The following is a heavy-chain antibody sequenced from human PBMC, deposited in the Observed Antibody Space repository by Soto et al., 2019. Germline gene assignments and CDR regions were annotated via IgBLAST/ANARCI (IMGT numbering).Heavy chain of an antibody. J-gene: IGHJ4*02. V-gene: IGHV4-4*02. CDR3: ARAFEGRTLIDY. CDR2: IYHSGST. D-gene: IGHD2-2*01. CDR1: GGSISSSNW. Sequence: QVQLQESGAGLVKPSGTLSLTCAVSGGSISSSNWWSWVRQPPGKGLEWIGEIYHSGSTNYNPSLKSRVTISVDKSKNQYSLKVSYETAADAAVYYCARAFEGRTLIDYWGPGTLVTVSS.